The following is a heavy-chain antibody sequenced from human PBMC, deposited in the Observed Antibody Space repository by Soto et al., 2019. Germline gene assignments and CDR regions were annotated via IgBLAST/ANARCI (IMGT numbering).Heavy chain of an antibody. D-gene: IGHD6-13*01. J-gene: IGHJ3*01. V-gene: IGHV3-30*18. CDR1: GFTFNNYG. CDR3: AKDQGIAASHGID. Sequence: QVQLVESGGGVVQPGRSLRLSCAASGFTFNNYGMHWVRQAPGKGLEWVAAISNDGRDKYYGDSVKGRLTISRDNSKNTVYLQMNNLRADDTAVYYCAKDQGIAASHGIDWGQGTMVTVSS. CDR2: ISNDGRDK.